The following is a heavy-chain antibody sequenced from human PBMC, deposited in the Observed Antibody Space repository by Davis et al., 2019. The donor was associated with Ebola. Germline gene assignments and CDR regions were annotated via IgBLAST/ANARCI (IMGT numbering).Heavy chain of an antibody. CDR3: ARRGTDFWSGYQY. D-gene: IGHD3-3*01. J-gene: IGHJ4*02. CDR2: IYPGDSDT. CDR1: GNSFTSHW. Sequence: KVSCKDSGNSFTSHWIGWVRQMPGKGLEWMGIIYPGDSDTRYGPSLQGQVTISADKSTSTAYMQWSSLKASDTAMYYCARRGTDFWSGYQYWGQGALVTVSS. V-gene: IGHV5-51*01.